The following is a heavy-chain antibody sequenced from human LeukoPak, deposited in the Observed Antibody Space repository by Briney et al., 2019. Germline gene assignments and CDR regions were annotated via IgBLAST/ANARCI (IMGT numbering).Heavy chain of an antibody. V-gene: IGHV4-30-4*07. CDR1: GGSISSGGYS. Sequence: SETLSLTCGVSGGSISSGGYSWSWIRQPPGKGLEWIGYMFYTGSTYYNPSLKSRVTISVDTSKNQFSLKLSSVTAADTAVYYCARGRGTSSGWSRLYYYYYMDVWGKGTTVTVSS. D-gene: IGHD6-19*01. J-gene: IGHJ6*03. CDR3: ARGRGTSSGWSRLYYYYYMDV. CDR2: MFYTGST.